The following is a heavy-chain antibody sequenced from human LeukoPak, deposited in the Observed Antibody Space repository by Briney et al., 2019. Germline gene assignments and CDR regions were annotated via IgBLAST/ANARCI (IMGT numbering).Heavy chain of an antibody. D-gene: IGHD1-26*01. V-gene: IGHV1-3*01. J-gene: IGHJ4*02. CDR3: ARGAGYTGTYAGILDY. Sequence: GASVKVSCKASGYTFTSYAMHWVRQAPGQRLEWMGWINAGNGNTKYSQKFQGRVTMTRDTSIRTAYMELSRLTSDDTAVYYCARGAGYTGTYAGILDYWGRGTLVTVSS. CDR2: INAGNGNT. CDR1: GYTFTSYA.